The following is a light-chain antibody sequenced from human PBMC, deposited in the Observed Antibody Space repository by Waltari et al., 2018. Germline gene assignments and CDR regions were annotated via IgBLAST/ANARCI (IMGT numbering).Light chain of an antibody. J-gene: IGLJ2*01. CDR3: QSYDTDNDAVV. V-gene: IGLV6-57*02. Sequence: NFMLTQPPSVSESPGKTVTISCTGSSGSIDSNYVQWYQQRPGSAPTTVIYEDNQRPPWVPDRFSSSIDTYSNSASLTISGLRTEDEADYSCQSYDTDNDAVVFGGGTTLTVL. CDR2: EDN. CDR1: SGSIDSNY.